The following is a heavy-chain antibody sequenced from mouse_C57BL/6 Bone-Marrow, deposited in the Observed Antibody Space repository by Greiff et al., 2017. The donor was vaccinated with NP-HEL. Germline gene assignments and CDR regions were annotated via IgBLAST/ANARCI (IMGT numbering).Heavy chain of an antibody. V-gene: IGHV5-6*02. CDR2: ISSGGSYT. D-gene: IGHD6-1*01. Sequence: EVKLVESGGDLVKPGGSLKLSCAASGSPFSSYGMSWVRQPPNKGLEWVATISSGGSYTYYPDSVKGRFTISRDNAKNTLYLQMSSLKSEDTAMYYCARHQPSKGFAYWGQGTLVTVSA. CDR3: ARHQPSKGFAY. CDR1: GSPFSSYG. J-gene: IGHJ3*01.